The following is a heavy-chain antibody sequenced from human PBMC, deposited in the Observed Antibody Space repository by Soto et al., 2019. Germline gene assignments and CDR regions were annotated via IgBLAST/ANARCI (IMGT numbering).Heavy chain of an antibody. CDR1: GVSFSDYY. CDR3: AREFLRMVDY. D-gene: IGHD3-3*01. CDR2: INHSGRT. Sequence: LSLTCAVYGVSFSDYYWSWIRQPPGKGLEWIGEINHSGRTNYNPSLKSRVTISVDTSKNQFSLKLSSVTAADTAVYYCAREFLRMVDYWGQGTLVTVSS. V-gene: IGHV4-34*01. J-gene: IGHJ4*02.